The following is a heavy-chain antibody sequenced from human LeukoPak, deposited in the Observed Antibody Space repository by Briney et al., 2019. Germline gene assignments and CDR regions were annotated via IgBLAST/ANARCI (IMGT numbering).Heavy chain of an antibody. D-gene: IGHD6-19*01. CDR1: GVTFSSYA. V-gene: IGHV1-69*05. CDR2: IIPIFGTA. J-gene: IGHJ2*01. CDR3: AREGSGWSGPYWYFDL. Sequence: SVKFSCKASGVTFSSYAISWVRQAPGQGLDWMGGIIPIFGTANYAQKFQGRVTITTDESTSTAYMELSSLRSEDTAVYYCAREGSGWSGPYWYFDLWGRGTLVTVSS.